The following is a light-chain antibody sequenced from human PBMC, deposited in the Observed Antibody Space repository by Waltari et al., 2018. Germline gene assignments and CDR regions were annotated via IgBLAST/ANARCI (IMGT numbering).Light chain of an antibody. CDR1: NGDVTSGPY. J-gene: IGLJ3*02. V-gene: IGLV7-46*01. Sequence: QAVVTQEPSLTVSPGGTVTLTCASRNGDVTSGPYPYWFQQKPGQAPRTLIYDTSNKHSWTPARFSGSLLGGKAALTLSGAQPEDEAEYYCLLSYSGARVFGGGTKLTVL. CDR3: LLSYSGARV. CDR2: DTS.